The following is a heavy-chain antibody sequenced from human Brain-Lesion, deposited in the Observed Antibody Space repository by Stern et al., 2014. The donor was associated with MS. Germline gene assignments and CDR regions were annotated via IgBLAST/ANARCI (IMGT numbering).Heavy chain of an antibody. J-gene: IGHJ5*02. D-gene: IGHD5-18*01. CDR3: ARAHVDTWDWFDP. CDR1: GFTFSTYW. V-gene: IGHV3-74*01. CDR2: INGDGSST. Sequence: EVQLVESGGDLVQPGGSLRLSCTASGFTFSTYWIHWVRQAPGKGLGWASSINGDGSSTSYADSVKGRFTISRDNAKNTLYVQMNSPRVEDTAVYYCARAHVDTWDWFDPWGQGTLVTVSS.